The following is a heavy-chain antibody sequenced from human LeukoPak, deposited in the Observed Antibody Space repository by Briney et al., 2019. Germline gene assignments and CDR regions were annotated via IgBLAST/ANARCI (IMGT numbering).Heavy chain of an antibody. Sequence: GASVKVSCKASGYTFNSYGINWVRQAPGQGLEWMGGISVYNGQTNYAHKFQGRVTMTTDTSTRTVYMELRSLRSDDTAVYYCARDSGWELQHFYFDHWGQGTLVTVSA. CDR1: GYTFNSYG. CDR2: ISVYNGQT. CDR3: ARDSGWELQHFYFDH. D-gene: IGHD1-26*01. J-gene: IGHJ4*02. V-gene: IGHV1-18*01.